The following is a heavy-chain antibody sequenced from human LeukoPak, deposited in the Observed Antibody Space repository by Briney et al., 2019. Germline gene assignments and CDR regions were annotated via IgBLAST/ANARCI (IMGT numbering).Heavy chain of an antibody. CDR1: GFTFSSYD. V-gene: IGHV3-13*01. J-gene: IGHJ3*02. CDR2: IGTAGDT. CDR3: ARERYCSSTSCPGGAFDI. D-gene: IGHD2-2*01. Sequence: GGSLRLSCAASGFTFSSYDMHWVRQATGKGLEWVSAIGTAGDTYYPGSVKGRFTISRGNAKNSLYLQMNSLRAGDTAVYYCARERYCSSTSCPGGAFDIWGQGTMVTVSS.